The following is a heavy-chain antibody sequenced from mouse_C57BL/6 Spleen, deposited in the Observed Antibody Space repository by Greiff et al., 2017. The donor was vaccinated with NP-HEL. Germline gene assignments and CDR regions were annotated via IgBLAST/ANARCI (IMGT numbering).Heavy chain of an antibody. J-gene: IGHJ3*01. D-gene: IGHD2-4*01. CDR1: GYTFTSYW. CDR3: ARYGLRGNWFAY. V-gene: IGHV1-55*01. CDR2: IYPGSGST. Sequence: VQLQQPGAELVKPGASVKMSCKASGYTFTSYWITWVKQRPGQGLEWIGDIYPGSGSTNYNEKFKSKATLTVDTSSSTAYMQLSSLTSEDSAVYYCARYGLRGNWFAYWGQGSLVTVSA.